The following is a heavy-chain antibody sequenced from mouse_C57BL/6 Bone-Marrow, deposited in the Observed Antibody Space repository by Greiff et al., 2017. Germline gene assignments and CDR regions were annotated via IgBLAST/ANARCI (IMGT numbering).Heavy chain of an antibody. Sequence: VQLQESGAELARPGASVKMSCKASGYTFTSYTMHWVKQRPGQGLEWIGYINPSSGYTKYNQKFKDKATLTADKSSSTAYMQLSSLTSEDSAVYYCARVWPRDYWGQGTTLTVSS. D-gene: IGHD2-10*02. CDR3: ARVWPRDY. CDR1: GYTFTSYT. V-gene: IGHV1-4*01. CDR2: INPSSGYT. J-gene: IGHJ2*01.